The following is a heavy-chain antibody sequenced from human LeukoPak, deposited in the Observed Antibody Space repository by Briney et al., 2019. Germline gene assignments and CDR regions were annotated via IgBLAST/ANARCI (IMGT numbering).Heavy chain of an antibody. D-gene: IGHD3-10*01. V-gene: IGHV1-8*01. J-gene: IGHJ5*02. CDR3: ARGRSITMVRGTIRGGWFDP. CDR2: MNPNSGNT. Sequence: ASVKVSCKASGCTFTSYDINWVRQATGQGLEWMGWMNPNSGNTGYAQKFQGRVTMTRNTSISTAYMELSSLRSEDTAVYYCARGRSITMVRGTIRGGWFDPWGQGTLVTVSS. CDR1: GCTFTSYD.